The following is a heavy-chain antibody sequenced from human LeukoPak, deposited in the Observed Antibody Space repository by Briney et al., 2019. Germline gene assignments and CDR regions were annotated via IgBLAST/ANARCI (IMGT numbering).Heavy chain of an antibody. D-gene: IGHD3-22*01. CDR1: GGSISSYY. J-gene: IGHJ4*02. CDR2: IYYSGST. CDR3: ARHGSYYDSSGYYHRPFDY. Sequence: SETLSLTCTVSGGSISSYYWCWIRQPPGKGLEWIGYIYYSGSTNYNPSLKSRVTISVDTSKNQFSLKLSSVTAADTAVYYCARHGSYYDSSGYYHRPFDYWGQGTLVTVSS. V-gene: IGHV4-59*08.